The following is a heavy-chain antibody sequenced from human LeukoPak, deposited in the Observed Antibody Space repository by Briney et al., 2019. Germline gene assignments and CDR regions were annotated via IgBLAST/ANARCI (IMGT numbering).Heavy chain of an antibody. CDR1: GFTFAIHA. J-gene: IGHJ3*01. D-gene: IGHD3-10*01. Sequence: GGSLRLSCAASGFTFAIHAMTWVRQAPGKGPEWVSGISGDGASTHYAESVKGQFTISRDNSQNTLFLQMNSLRVEDTAIYYCAKDSYVSGRPLHTFDVWGQGTMVTVSS. V-gene: IGHV3-23*01. CDR2: ISGDGAST. CDR3: AKDSYVSGRPLHTFDV.